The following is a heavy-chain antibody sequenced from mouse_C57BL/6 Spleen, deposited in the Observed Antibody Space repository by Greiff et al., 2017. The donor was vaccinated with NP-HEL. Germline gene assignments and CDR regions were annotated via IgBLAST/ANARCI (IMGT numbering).Heavy chain of an antibody. J-gene: IGHJ1*03. CDR2: ILPGSGST. CDR1: GYTFTGYW. V-gene: IGHV1-9*01. Sequence: VQLQQSGAELMKPGASVTLSCKATGYTFTGYWIEWVKQRPGHGLEWIGEILPGSGSTNYTEKFKGKATFTADTSSNPAYMQLSSLTTEDSAIYYCARAFHYYGSSYNWYFDVWGTGTTVTVSS. CDR3: ARAFHYYGSSYNWYFDV. D-gene: IGHD1-1*01.